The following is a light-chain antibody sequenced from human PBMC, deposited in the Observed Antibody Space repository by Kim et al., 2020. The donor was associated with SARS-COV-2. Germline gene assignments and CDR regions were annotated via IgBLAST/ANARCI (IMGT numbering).Light chain of an antibody. CDR1: KLGAKY. V-gene: IGLV3-1*01. Sequence: ESPGQTARIPCAGDKLGAKYACWYQQKPGPAPVLVINQDSKRPSGIPERFSGSNSGNTATLTISGTQAMYEADYYCQAWDSSTGVFGGGTQLTVL. J-gene: IGLJ2*01. CDR3: QAWDSSTGV. CDR2: QDS.